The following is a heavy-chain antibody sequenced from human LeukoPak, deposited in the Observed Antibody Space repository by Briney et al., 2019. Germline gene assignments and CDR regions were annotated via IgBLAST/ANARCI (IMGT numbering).Heavy chain of an antibody. CDR2: ISSSSSYI. CDR3: ARDEYTAMVEARFDN. D-gene: IGHD5-18*01. CDR1: GFTFCRYS. Sequence: GGCLRLSCAASGFTFCRYSTNSVRAALGGRLEWVSSISSSSSYIYYTDSVKGRITISRNNAKNSLYMQMNRLRAEDTAVYDCARDEYTAMVEARFDNWGQGTLVTVSS. V-gene: IGHV3-21*01. J-gene: IGHJ4*02.